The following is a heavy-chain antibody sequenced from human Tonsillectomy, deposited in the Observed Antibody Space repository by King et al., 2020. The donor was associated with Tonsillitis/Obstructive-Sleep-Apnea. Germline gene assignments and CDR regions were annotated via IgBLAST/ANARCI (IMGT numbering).Heavy chain of an antibody. V-gene: IGHV3-23*04. CDR1: GFTFSSYD. Sequence: VQLVESGGGLVQPGGSLRLSCAASGFTFSSYDMSWVRQAPGKGLEWVSGISANGGSTYYADSVKGRFTISRANSKNTLYLQMNSLRAEDTAVYYCAKDENWYFDLWGRGTLVTVSS. J-gene: IGHJ2*01. CDR2: ISANGGST. CDR3: AKDENWYFDL.